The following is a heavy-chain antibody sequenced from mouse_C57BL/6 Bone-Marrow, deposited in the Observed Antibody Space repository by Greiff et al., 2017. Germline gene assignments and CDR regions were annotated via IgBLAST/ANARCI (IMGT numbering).Heavy chain of an antibody. V-gene: IGHV1-63*01. Sequence: QVQLQQSGAELVRPGTSVKMSCKASGYTFTNYWIGWAKQRPGHGLEWIGDIYPGGGYTNYNEKFKGKATLTADKSSSTAYMQFSSLTSEDSAIYYCARGSNWYFDVGGTGTTVTVSS. CDR1: GYTFTNYW. J-gene: IGHJ1*03. CDR2: IYPGGGYT. CDR3: ARGSNWYFDV.